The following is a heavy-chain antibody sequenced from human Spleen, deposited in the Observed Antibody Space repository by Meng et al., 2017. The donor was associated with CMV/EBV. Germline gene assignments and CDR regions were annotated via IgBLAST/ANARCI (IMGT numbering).Heavy chain of an antibody. V-gene: IGHV3-21*01. CDR1: GFTFVNYS. CDR3: ARDGNYDFWSGHPTYYFDY. CDR2: ISSSSSYI. Sequence: GESLKISCAASGFTFVNYSMNWVRQAPGKGLEWVSSISSSSSYIYYADSVKGRFTISRDNAKNSLYLQMNSLRAEDTAVYYCARDGNYDFWSGHPTYYFDYWGQGTLVTVSS. J-gene: IGHJ4*02. D-gene: IGHD3-3*01.